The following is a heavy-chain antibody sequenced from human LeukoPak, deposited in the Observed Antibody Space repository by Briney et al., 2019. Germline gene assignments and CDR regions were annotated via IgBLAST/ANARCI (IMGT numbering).Heavy chain of an antibody. Sequence: GGSQTLSCAASGFTFLRHGMTWFRQAPGKGLEWVSGISASGGATYYADSVKGRFTISRDNSKDTLYLQMNSLRAEDTAVYYCAKDGIGQGDWGQGTLVTVSS. V-gene: IGHV3-23*01. CDR1: GFTFLRHG. CDR3: AKDGIGQGD. D-gene: IGHD1-1*01. CDR2: ISASGGAT. J-gene: IGHJ4*02.